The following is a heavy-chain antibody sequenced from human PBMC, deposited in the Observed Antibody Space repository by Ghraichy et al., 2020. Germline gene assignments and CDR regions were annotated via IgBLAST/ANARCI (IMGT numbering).Heavy chain of an antibody. J-gene: IGHJ4*02. CDR1: GDSISSRGFS. CDR2: ISHGGDT. CDR3: ARGYGGTFDY. Sequence: SETLSLTCAVSGDSISSRGFSWNWIRQSPGKGLEWIGYISHGGDTSYNPSLKSRVIVSVDRSKNQFSLRLSSVTAADTAVYYCARGYGGTFDYWGQGTLGTVAS. D-gene: IGHD4-23*01. V-gene: IGHV4-30-2*06.